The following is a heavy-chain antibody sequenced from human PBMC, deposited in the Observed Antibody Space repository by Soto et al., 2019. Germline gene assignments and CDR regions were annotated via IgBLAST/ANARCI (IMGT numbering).Heavy chain of an antibody. CDR2: IYYSGST. D-gene: IGHD2-21*02. V-gene: IGHV4-31*03. CDR1: GDSINSGAHY. CDR3: ARGTAGPYYSDY. J-gene: IGHJ4*02. Sequence: QVQLQESGPGLVKPSQTLSLTCNVSGDSINSGAHYWTWIRQHPGKGLEWIGYIYYSGSTYYNPSLKSRVTTSVDASRIQFSLQLTSVTAADTAVYYCARGTAGPYYSDYWGQGTLVTVSS.